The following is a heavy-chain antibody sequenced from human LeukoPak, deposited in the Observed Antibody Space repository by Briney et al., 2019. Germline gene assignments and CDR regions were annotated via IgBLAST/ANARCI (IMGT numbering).Heavy chain of an antibody. D-gene: IGHD3-16*02. V-gene: IGHV7-4-1*02. CDR1: GYSFTNYA. CDR2: VHPSTGNP. J-gene: IGHJ4*02. CDR3: ARAFQSLGGLSLPDY. Sequence: ASVKVSCKASGYSFTNYAMNWVRQAPGQGLEWMGWVHPSTGNPTYAQGFTGRFVFSLETSVSTTYLQISSLKAEDTAVYFCARAFQSLGGLSLPDYWGQGTLVTVSS.